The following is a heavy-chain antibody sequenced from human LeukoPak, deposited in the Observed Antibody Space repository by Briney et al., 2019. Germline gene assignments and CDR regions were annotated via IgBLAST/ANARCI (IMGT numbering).Heavy chain of an antibody. Sequence: QSGGSLRLSCAASGFTFSSYAIHWVRQAPGKGLEWVALISYDGSNKYYADSVKGRFTISRDNSKNTLYLQMNSLRTQDTAVYYCARDDCSGGSCYPLAFDIWGQGTMVTVSS. CDR3: ARDDCSGGSCYPLAFDI. CDR2: ISYDGSNK. CDR1: GFTFSSYA. D-gene: IGHD2-15*01. J-gene: IGHJ3*02. V-gene: IGHV3-30*04.